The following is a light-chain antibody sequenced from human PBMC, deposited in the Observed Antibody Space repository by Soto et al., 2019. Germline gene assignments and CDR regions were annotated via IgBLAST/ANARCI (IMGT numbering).Light chain of an antibody. CDR3: QHYNSYSEA. CDR2: AAS. Sequence: DIQMTQSPSTLSGSVGDRVTITCRASQSISNHLNWYQQKPGKAPKLLIFAASSLQSGVPSRFSGSRSGPDFTLTISSLQPDDFATYYCQHYNSYSEAFGQGTKVDIK. V-gene: IGKV1-39*01. J-gene: IGKJ1*01. CDR1: QSISNH.